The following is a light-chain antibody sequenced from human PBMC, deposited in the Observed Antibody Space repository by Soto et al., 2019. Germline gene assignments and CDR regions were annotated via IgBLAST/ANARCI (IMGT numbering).Light chain of an antibody. Sequence: DIQMTQSPSSLSASVGDRVTITCRASQSISISLNWYQLKPGKAPNLLMYGASYLKSGVPTRFSVRGSGKDFTLTISSLQPEYFATYYCQQTYTTPEITFGQGTRLDIK. CDR2: GAS. CDR3: QQTYTTPEIT. V-gene: IGKV1-39*01. CDR1: QSISIS. J-gene: IGKJ5*01.